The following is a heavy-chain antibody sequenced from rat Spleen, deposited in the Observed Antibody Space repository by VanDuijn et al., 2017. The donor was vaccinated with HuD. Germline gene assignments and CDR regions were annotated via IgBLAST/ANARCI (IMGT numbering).Heavy chain of an antibody. J-gene: IGHJ3*01. V-gene: IGHV2-6*01. CDR2: ISSGGNT. Sequence: QVQLKESGPGLVQPSQTLSLTCTVSGSSLTSYTVSWVRQPPGKGLEWIAAISSGGNTYYNSALKSRLSISRDTSKSHVFLKINRLQTEDTAMYFCARWDHWGQGTLVTVSS. CDR3: ARWDH. CDR1: GSSLTSYT. D-gene: IGHD5-1*01.